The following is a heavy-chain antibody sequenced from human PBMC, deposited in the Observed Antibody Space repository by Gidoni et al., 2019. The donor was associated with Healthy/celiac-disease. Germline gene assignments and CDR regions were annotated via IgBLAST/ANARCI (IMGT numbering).Heavy chain of an antibody. Sequence: QVQLVESGGGVVKPGRSLRLSCAASGFTFSRYGMHWVRKAPGKGLEWLAVISYDGSNKYYADSVKGRFTISRDNSKNTLYLQMNSLRAEDTAVYYCAKDVDTAMEYYFDYWGQGTLVTVSS. D-gene: IGHD5-18*01. V-gene: IGHV3-30*18. J-gene: IGHJ4*02. CDR3: AKDVDTAMEYYFDY. CDR2: ISYDGSNK. CDR1: GFTFSRYG.